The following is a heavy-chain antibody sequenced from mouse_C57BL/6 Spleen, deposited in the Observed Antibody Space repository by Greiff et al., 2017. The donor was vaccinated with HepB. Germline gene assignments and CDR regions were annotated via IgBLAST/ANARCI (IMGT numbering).Heavy chain of an antibody. CDR1: GYSITSGYY. D-gene: IGHD4-1*01. V-gene: IGHV3-6*01. J-gene: IGHJ1*03. Sequence: EVKLQESGPGLVKPSQSLSLTCSVTGYSITSGYYWNWIRQFPGNKLEWMGYISYDGSNNYNPSLKNRISITRDTSKNQFFLKLNSVTTEDTATYYCARDWDDYWYFDVWGTGTTVTVSS. CDR2: ISYDGSN. CDR3: ARDWDDYWYFDV.